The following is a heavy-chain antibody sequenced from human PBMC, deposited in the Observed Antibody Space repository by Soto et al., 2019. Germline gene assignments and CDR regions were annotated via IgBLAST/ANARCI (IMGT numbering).Heavy chain of an antibody. V-gene: IGHV3-53*01. Sequence: GGSLRLACAAGGFCVGGNYMSWVRQAPGKGLELVSLIYSGGNPFYAASMKGRFTLSRDNSNNMLYLQMDSLRAEDTAVYYCARGPNSDCWGQGTLVTVSS. CDR2: IYSGGNP. D-gene: IGHD2-21*01. CDR1: GFCVGGNY. J-gene: IGHJ4*02. CDR3: ARGPNSDC.